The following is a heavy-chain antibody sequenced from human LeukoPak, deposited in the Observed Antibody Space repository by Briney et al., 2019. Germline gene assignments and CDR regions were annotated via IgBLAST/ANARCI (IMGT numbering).Heavy chain of an antibody. D-gene: IGHD4-17*01. J-gene: IGHJ5*02. Sequence: PSETLSLTCAVYGGSFRGYYWSWIRQPPGKGLEWIGEINHSGSTNYNPSLKSRVTISVDTSKNQFSLKLSSVTAADTAVYYCARNDGDDWFDPWGQGTLVTVSS. CDR3: ARNDGDDWFDP. CDR2: INHSGST. CDR1: GGSFRGYY. V-gene: IGHV4-34*01.